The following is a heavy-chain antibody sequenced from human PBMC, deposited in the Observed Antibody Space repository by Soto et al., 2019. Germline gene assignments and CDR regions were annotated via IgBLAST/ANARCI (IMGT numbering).Heavy chain of an antibody. V-gene: IGHV1-69*13. Sequence: SVKVSCKASGGTFSSYAISWVRQAPGQGLEWIGGIIPIFGTENYAQKLQGRVTITADESTSTAYMELSSLRSEDTAVYYCARVGSSSWYYFDYWGQGTLVTVSS. D-gene: IGHD6-13*01. CDR2: IIPIFGTE. J-gene: IGHJ4*02. CDR1: GGTFSSYA. CDR3: ARVGSSSWYYFDY.